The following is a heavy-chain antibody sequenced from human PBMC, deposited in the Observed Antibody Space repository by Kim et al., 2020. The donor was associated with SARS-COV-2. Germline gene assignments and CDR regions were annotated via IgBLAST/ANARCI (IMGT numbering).Heavy chain of an antibody. CDR1: GYSFTSYW. CDR2: IYPGDSDT. D-gene: IGHD3-10*01. V-gene: IGHV5-51*01. CDR3: ARPPYGSGSYYSAHDWYFDL. J-gene: IGHJ2*01. Sequence: GESLKISCKGSGYSFTSYWIGWVRQMPGKGLEWMGIIYPGDSDTRYSPSFQGQVTISADKSISTAYLQWSSLKASDTAMYYCARPPYGSGSYYSAHDWYFDLWGRGTLVTVSS.